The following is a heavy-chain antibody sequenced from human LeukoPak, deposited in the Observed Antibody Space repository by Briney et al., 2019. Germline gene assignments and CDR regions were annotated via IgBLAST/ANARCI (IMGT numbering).Heavy chain of an antibody. J-gene: IGHJ4*02. Sequence: PSETLSLTCTVSGGSISSSSYYWGWIRQPPGKGLEWIGSIYYSGSTYYNPSLKSRVTISVDTSKNQFSLKLSSVTAADTAVYYCARLSLTTVYWGQGTLVTVSS. CDR2: IYYSGST. D-gene: IGHD4-17*01. CDR1: GGSISSSSYY. V-gene: IGHV4-39*01. CDR3: ARLSLTTVY.